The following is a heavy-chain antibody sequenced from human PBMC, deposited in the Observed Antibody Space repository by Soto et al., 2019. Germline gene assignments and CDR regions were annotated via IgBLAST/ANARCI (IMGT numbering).Heavy chain of an antibody. CDR2: IIPIFGTA. CDR1: GGTFSSYA. Sequence: SVKVSCKASGGTFSSYAISWVRQAPGQGLEWMGGIIPIFGTANYAQKFRGRVTITADESTSTAYMELSSPRSEDTAVYYCARVWTYYYDSSGPSGDYWGQGTLVTVSS. V-gene: IGHV1-69*13. D-gene: IGHD3-22*01. J-gene: IGHJ4*02. CDR3: ARVWTYYYDSSGPSGDY.